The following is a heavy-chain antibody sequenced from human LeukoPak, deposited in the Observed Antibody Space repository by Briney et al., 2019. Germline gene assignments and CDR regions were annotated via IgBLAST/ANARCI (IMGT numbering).Heavy chain of an antibody. D-gene: IGHD2-15*01. CDR3: ARATDSLHPLDAFDI. Sequence: GASVKVSCKASGGTFSSYAISWVRQAPGQGLEWMGGIIPIFGTANYAQKFQGRVTITADESTSTAYMELSSLRSEDTAVYYCARATDSLHPLDAFDIWGQGTMVTVSS. CDR1: GGTFSSYA. CDR2: IIPIFGTA. V-gene: IGHV1-69*01. J-gene: IGHJ3*02.